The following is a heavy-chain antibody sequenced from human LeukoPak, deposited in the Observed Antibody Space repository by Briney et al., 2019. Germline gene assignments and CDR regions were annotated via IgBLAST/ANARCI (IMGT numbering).Heavy chain of an antibody. J-gene: IGHJ4*02. CDR1: GYSIINGYF. CDR3: ARLRDHSPSSPFDY. D-gene: IGHD6-6*01. Sequence: PSETLSLTCAVPGYSIINGYFWGWTRQPPGQGLEWIGNIYHSGSTYHNPSLKSRVTISVDTSKNQFSLKVTSVTAADTAVYYCARLRDHSPSSPFDYWGQGTLVTVSS. CDR2: IYHSGST. V-gene: IGHV4-38-2*01.